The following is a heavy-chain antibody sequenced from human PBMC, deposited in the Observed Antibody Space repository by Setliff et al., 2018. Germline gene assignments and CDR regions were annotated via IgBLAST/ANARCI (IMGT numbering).Heavy chain of an antibody. Sequence: SETLSLTCTVSGGSIRSGNDLWSWLRQSPGKGLEWIAYISAYTGRAYYNPSLQSRAALSVDTSKNQFSLKLSSVTAADTAVYYCARKGISALSGAFDMWGQGTMVTVSS. J-gene: IGHJ3*02. CDR1: GGSIRSGNDL. D-gene: IGHD1-26*01. CDR3: ARKGISALSGAFDM. V-gene: IGHV4-30-4*01. CDR2: ISAYTGRA.